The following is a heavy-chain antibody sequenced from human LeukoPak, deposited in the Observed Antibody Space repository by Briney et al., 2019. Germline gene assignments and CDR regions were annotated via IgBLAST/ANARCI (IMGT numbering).Heavy chain of an antibody. J-gene: IGHJ2*01. Sequence: SETLSLTCTVSGCSISSYYWSWIRQPPGKGLEWIGYIYYSGNTNYNPSLKSRVTISADTSKNQFSLKLSSVTAADTAVYYCARDSSGYGGSWYFDLWGRGALVTVS. CDR3: ARDSSGYGGSWYFDL. CDR1: GCSISSYY. V-gene: IGHV4-59*01. CDR2: IYYSGNT. D-gene: IGHD4-23*01.